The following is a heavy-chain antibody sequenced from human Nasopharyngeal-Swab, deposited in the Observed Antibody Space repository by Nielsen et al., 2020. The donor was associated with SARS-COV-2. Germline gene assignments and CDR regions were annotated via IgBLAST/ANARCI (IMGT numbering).Heavy chain of an antibody. V-gene: IGHV3-11*01. J-gene: IGHJ3*02. CDR2: ISNSGSTI. Sequence: GESLKISCAASGFTFSDYYMSWIRQAPGKGLEWVSYISNSGSTIYYADSVKGRFTISRDNAKNSLYLQMNSLRAEDTAVYYCARAATMVRANDAFDIWGQGTMVTVSS. CDR1: GFTFSDYY. CDR3: ARAATMVRANDAFDI. D-gene: IGHD3-10*01.